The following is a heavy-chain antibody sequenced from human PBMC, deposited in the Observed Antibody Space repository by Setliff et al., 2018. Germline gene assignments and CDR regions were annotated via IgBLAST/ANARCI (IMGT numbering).Heavy chain of an antibody. CDR2: INPSGGLT. Sequence: SVKVSCKASGYTLTNYYMHWVRQAPGQGLEWMGIINPSGGLTRYAQKFQGRVTMTRDTSTSTVYMEVISLRSDDTAVYFCARDRFYNSWSGTSITAPHDAFDIWGQGTMVTVSS. CDR1: GYTLTNYY. D-gene: IGHD3-3*01. CDR3: ARDRFYNSWSGTSITAPHDAFDI. V-gene: IGHV1-46*03. J-gene: IGHJ3*02.